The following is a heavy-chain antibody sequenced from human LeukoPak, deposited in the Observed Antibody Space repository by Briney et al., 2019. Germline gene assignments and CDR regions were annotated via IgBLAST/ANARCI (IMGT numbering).Heavy chain of an antibody. J-gene: IGHJ5*02. CDR2: INHSGST. D-gene: IGHD6-13*01. V-gene: IGHV4-34*01. CDR1: GGSFSGYY. Sequence: SETLSLTCAVYGGSFSGYYWSWIRQPPGKGLEWIGEINHSGSTNYNPSLKSRVTISVDTSKNQFSLKLSSVTAADTAVYYCARGGLLLKQQREYNWFDPWGRGTLVTVSS. CDR3: ARGGLLLKQQREYNWFDP.